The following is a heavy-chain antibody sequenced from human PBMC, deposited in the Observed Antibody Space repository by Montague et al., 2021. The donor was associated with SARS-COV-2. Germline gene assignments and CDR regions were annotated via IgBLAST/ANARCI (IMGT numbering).Heavy chain of an antibody. CDR2: ICFSGGT. J-gene: IGHJ4*03. V-gene: IGHV4-59*08. D-gene: IGHD2-21*02. CDR3: ARQIPLRTHIVVVTALLGGAFRS. Sequence: SETLSLTCAVYGASISSSYWSWTRPPQRKALGSMGYICFSGGTNYKPVLKSRDTIAKDTTKNQFSLNLSSVTAADTAVYYCARQIPLRTHIVVVTALLGGAFRSWGHLTLASASS. CDR1: GASISSSY.